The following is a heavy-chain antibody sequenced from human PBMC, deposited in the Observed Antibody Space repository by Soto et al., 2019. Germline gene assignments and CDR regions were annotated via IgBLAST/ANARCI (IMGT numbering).Heavy chain of an antibody. V-gene: IGHV4-34*01. CDR2: INHSGST. CDR1: GGSFSGYY. Sequence: SETLSLTCAVYGGSFSGYYWTWIRQPPGTGLEWIGEINHSGSTNYNPSLKSRVTISVDTSKNQFSLMLTSVTAADTAVYYCARDKITGLFDYWGQGTLVT. J-gene: IGHJ4*02. D-gene: IGHD2-8*02. CDR3: ARDKITGLFDY.